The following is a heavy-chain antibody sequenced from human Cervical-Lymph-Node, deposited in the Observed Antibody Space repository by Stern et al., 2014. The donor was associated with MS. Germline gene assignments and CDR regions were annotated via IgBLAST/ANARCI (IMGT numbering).Heavy chain of an antibody. CDR2: INTNTGNT. Sequence: VQLVESGSELRKPGASVKLSCKASGYTFTNYALNWVRQAPGQGLEWMGWINTNTGNTTYAQGFTRRFVFSLDTSVTTAYLQISSLKAEDTAIYFCARDNNAYAYGGIDSWGQGTLVTVSS. J-gene: IGHJ4*02. V-gene: IGHV7-4-1*02. D-gene: IGHD3-16*01. CDR3: ARDNNAYAYGGIDS. CDR1: GYTFTNYA.